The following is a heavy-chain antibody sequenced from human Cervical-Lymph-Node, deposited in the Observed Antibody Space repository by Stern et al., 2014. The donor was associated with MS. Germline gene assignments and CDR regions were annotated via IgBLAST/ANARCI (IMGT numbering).Heavy chain of an antibody. CDR2: ISWDGGIT. CDR1: GFTFDDYT. V-gene: IGHV3-43*01. J-gene: IGHJ4*02. D-gene: IGHD3-22*01. Sequence: EVQLVESGGVVVQPGGSLRLSCAASGFTFDDYTMHWVRQAPGKGLEWVSLISWDGGITYYAESVKGRFTSSRDNSKNSLYLQMDGLRTEDTALYYCAKDLSDYYDSSGPFDYWGRGTLVTVSS. CDR3: AKDLSDYYDSSGPFDY.